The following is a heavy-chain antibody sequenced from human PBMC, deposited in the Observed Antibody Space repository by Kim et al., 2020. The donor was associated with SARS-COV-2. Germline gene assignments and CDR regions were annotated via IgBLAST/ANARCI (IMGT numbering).Heavy chain of an antibody. CDR3: ARFPTYYYGSGSYLGGYYYYGMDV. Sequence: GESLKISCKGSGYSFTSYWISWVCQMPGKGLEWMGRIDPSDSYTNYSPSFQGHVTISADKSISTAYLQWSSLKASDTAMYYRARFPTYYYGSGSYLGGYYYYGMDVWGQGTTVTVSS. J-gene: IGHJ6*02. D-gene: IGHD3-10*01. CDR1: GYSFTSYW. CDR2: IDPSDSYT. V-gene: IGHV5-10-1*01.